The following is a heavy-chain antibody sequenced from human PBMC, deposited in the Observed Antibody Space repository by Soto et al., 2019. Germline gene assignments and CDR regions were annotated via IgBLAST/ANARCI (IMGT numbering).Heavy chain of an antibody. D-gene: IGHD3-9*01. CDR1: GDSINSDKYY. Sequence: QLQESGPGLVKPSETLSLTCSVSGDSINSDKYYWGWIRQPPGKGLEWIGSIYYRGNTYYNPSLQTRVTITLDKSKSQFSLRLNSGTAADSAVYFCARLEGLATISYYFDFWGQGAQVTVSS. J-gene: IGHJ4*02. V-gene: IGHV4-39*01. CDR2: IYYRGNT. CDR3: ARLEGLATISYYFDF.